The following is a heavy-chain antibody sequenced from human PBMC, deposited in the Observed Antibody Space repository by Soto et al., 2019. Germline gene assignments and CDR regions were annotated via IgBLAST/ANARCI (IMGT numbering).Heavy chain of an antibody. CDR3: AQIPRGYSYHFEY. V-gene: IGHV2-5*02. D-gene: IGHD5-18*01. CDR2: IYWDDDE. CDR1: GFSLSTRGVG. Sequence: QITLKESGPTLVKPTQTLTLTCTFSGFSLSTRGVGVGWFRQPPGKALEWLALIYWDDDEGYSPSLKSRLTITKDTSKNRVFLTPTNMDPSDTATYYCAQIPRGYSYHFEYWGQGTLVTVSS. J-gene: IGHJ4*02.